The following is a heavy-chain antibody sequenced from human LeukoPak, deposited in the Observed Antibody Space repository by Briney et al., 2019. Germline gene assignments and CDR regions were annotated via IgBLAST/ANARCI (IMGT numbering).Heavy chain of an antibody. CDR2: IKQDGSEK. Sequence: GGSLRLSCAASGFTVSSNYMSWVRQAPGKGLEWVGNIKQDGSEKYYVDSVKGRFTISRDNAKNSLYLQMISLRAEDTAIYYCARDYYGSGSHDYWGQGTLVTVSS. V-gene: IGHV3-7*01. CDR1: GFTVSSNY. J-gene: IGHJ4*02. CDR3: ARDYYGSGSHDY. D-gene: IGHD3-10*01.